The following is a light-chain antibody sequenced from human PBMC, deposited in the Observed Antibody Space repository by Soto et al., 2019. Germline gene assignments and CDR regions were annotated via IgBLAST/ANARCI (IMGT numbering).Light chain of an antibody. CDR3: SSYGGRDNYV. J-gene: IGLJ1*01. Sequence: QSALTQPPSAAGSPGQSVTISCTGTSTDVGGYNYVSWYQQYPGKAPKLMIYEVSKRPSGVPDRFSGSKSGNTASLTVSGLQAEDEAEYYCSSYGGRDNYVFGTGTKLTVL. V-gene: IGLV2-8*01. CDR1: STDVGGYNY. CDR2: EVS.